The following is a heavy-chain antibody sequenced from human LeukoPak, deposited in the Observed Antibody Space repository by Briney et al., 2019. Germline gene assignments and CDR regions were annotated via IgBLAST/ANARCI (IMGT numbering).Heavy chain of an antibody. CDR3: ATMGSGSYFNY. V-gene: IGHV4-34*01. Sequence: SETLSLTCGVYGGPFSIYCWNWIRQSPGKGLGWIGEINQSGSTQYNPSLKGRVTISVDTSKNQFSLKLSSVTAADTAVYYCATMGSGSYFNYWGQGSLVTVSS. J-gene: IGHJ4*02. CDR1: GGPFSIYC. CDR2: INQSGST. D-gene: IGHD1-26*01.